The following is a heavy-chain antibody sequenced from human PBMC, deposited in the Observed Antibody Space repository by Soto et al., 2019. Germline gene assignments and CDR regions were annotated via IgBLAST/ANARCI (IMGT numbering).Heavy chain of an antibody. CDR3: ASLRGVDY. CDR2: IFHSGST. D-gene: IGHD3-10*01. CDR1: GGSITSGNW. J-gene: IGHJ4*02. Sequence: QVQLQESGPRLVKPSGTLSLTCAVSGGSITSGNWWSWVRQPPGKGLEWIGEIFHSGSTNYNPSLXSXVXXSVDTSKDQFSLKLSSVAAADTAVYYCASLRGVDYWGPGTLVTVSS. V-gene: IGHV4-4*02.